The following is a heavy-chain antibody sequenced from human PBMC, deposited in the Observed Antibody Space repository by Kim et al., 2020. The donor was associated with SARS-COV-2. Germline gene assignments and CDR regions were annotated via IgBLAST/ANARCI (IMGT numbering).Heavy chain of an antibody. V-gene: IGHV3-23*05. CDR3: AKLERPMTPYYFDY. D-gene: IGHD3-22*01. J-gene: IGHJ4*02. Sequence: YADSVKGRFIISRDNSKNTLYRQMNSLKAEDTAVYYCAKLERPMTPYYFDYWGQGTLVTVSS.